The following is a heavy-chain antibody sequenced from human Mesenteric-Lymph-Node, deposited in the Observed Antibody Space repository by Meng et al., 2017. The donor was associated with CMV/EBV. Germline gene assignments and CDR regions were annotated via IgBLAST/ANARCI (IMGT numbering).Heavy chain of an antibody. D-gene: IGHD2-15*01. CDR3: ARDRACRGISCRTPTSRYYYGMDV. V-gene: IGHV3-21*01. Sequence: GESLKISCAASGFTFGSYSMNWVRQAPGKGLEWVSSISSSSGYIYYADSVKGRFTISRDNAKNSLYLQMNSLRAEDTAVYYCARDRACRGISCRTPTSRYYYGMDVWGQGATVTVSS. CDR1: GFTFGSYS. J-gene: IGHJ6*02. CDR2: ISSSSGYI.